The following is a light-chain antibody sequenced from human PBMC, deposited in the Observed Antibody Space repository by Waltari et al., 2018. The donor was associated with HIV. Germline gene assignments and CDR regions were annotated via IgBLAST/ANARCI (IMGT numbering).Light chain of an antibody. Sequence: TQPPSVSAAPGQKVTISCSGSNSNIGNNYVSWYQQLPGTAPKLLIYDNNKRPSGIPDRFSGSKSGTSATLGITGLQTGDEADYYCGTWDSSLSAGVFGGGTKLTVL. J-gene: IGLJ2*01. CDR1: NSNIGNNY. CDR3: GTWDSSLSAGV. V-gene: IGLV1-51*01. CDR2: DNN.